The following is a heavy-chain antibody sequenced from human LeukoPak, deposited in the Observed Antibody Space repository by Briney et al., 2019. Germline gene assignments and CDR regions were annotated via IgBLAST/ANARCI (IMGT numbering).Heavy chain of an antibody. Sequence: PSETLSLTCTVSGGSISSSNYYWDWIRQSPGEGLEWIGSIYYSVSKSVSTYYTPSLRSRVTISVDTSKNQFSLKLSSVTAADTAVYYCARHSRPGSGGYENVFDIWGQGTMVTVSS. CDR3: ARHSRPGSGGYENVFDI. CDR2: IYYSVSKSVST. V-gene: IGHV4-39*01. J-gene: IGHJ3*02. D-gene: IGHD5-12*01. CDR1: GGSISSSNYY.